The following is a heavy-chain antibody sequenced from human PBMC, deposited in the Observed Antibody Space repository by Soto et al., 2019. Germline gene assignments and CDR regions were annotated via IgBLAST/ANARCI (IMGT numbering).Heavy chain of an antibody. J-gene: IGHJ6*02. CDR1: GDSISSADYF. V-gene: IGHV4-30-4*01. CDR3: ARGGLLGGFGWHYYYGMDV. D-gene: IGHD5-12*01. Sequence: PSETLSLTCSVSGDSISSADYFWTWIRQSPGKGLEWMGYIFHSGTTYYNPSLKGRLLISIENSKNQFSLRLTSVTAADSAVYYCARGGLLGGFGWHYYYGMDVWGQGTTVTVSS. CDR2: IFHSGTT.